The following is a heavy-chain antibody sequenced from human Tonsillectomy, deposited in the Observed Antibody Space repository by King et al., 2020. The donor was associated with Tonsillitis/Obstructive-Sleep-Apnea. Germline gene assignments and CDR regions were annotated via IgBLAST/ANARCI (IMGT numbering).Heavy chain of an antibody. D-gene: IGHD3-3*01. CDR3: TADFWRGYYAY. J-gene: IGHJ4*02. V-gene: IGHV3-73*02. CDR1: GFTFSGSA. Sequence: VQLVESGGGLVQPGGSLKLSCAASGFTFSGSAMHWVRQASGKGLEWVGRIRSTANDYATAYAASGKGRFTISRDDSKNTAYLQMHSLKTEDTAVYYCTADFWRGYYAYWGQGTLVTVSS. CDR2: IRSTANDYAT.